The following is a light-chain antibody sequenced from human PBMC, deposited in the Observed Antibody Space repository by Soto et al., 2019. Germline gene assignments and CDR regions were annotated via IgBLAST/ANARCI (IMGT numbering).Light chain of an antibody. V-gene: IGKV3-15*01. CDR2: DVS. J-gene: IGKJ4*01. CDR3: QQYNSWPLT. CDR1: QGVTTN. Sequence: EIAMTQSPATLSVSPGERATLSCRAGQGVTTNFAWYQQKSGQSPRLLIYDVSIRATGVPARFSGTGYGTEFTLTISSLQSEDFAVYYCQQYNSWPLTFGGGTKVDIK.